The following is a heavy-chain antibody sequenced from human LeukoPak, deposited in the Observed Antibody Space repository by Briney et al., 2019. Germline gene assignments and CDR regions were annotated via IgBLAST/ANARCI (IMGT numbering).Heavy chain of an antibody. V-gene: IGHV3-74*01. CDR3: ARGGGVSLDY. J-gene: IGHJ4*02. CDR2: VNSEGSSI. D-gene: IGHD3-10*01. Sequence: GGSLRLSCAASGLTISNYRMHWVRQVPGKGLVWVSRVNSEGSSISYADSVKGRFTISRDNAKNTLNLQMNSLRAEDTAVYYCARGGGVSLDYWGQGALVTVSS. CDR1: GLTISNYR.